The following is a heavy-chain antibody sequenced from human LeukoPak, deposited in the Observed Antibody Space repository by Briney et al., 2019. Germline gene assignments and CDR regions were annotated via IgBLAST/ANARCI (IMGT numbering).Heavy chain of an antibody. D-gene: IGHD4-17*01. CDR2: IYYSGST. Sequence: SETLSLTCTVSGGSISSGDYYWSWIRQHPGKGLEWIGYIYYSGSTYYNRALKSRVTISVDTSKNQFSLKVTSVTAADTAVYYCARGGDYGDRNPFDYWGQGTLVTVSS. V-gene: IGHV4-31*03. CDR3: ARGGDYGDRNPFDY. CDR1: GGSISSGDYY. J-gene: IGHJ4*02.